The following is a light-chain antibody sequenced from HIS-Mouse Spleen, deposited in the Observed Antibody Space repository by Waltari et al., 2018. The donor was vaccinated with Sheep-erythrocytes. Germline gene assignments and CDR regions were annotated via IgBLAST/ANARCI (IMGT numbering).Light chain of an antibody. J-gene: IGLJ1*01. V-gene: IGLV2-11*01. Sequence: QSALTQPRSVSGSPGQSVTIPCTGTSSDVCGYNFVSWSQQTPGKAPKLMIYAVSKRPSGVPDRFSGSKSGNTASLTISGLQAEDEADYYCCSYAGSYNHVFATGTKVTVL. CDR2: AVS. CDR1: SSDVCGYNF. CDR3: CSYAGSYNHV.